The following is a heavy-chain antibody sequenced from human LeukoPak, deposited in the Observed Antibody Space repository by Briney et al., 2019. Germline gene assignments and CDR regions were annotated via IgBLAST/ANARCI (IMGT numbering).Heavy chain of an antibody. CDR3: ARDGGYCSGGGCWERFDP. V-gene: IGHV4-30-4*01. D-gene: IGHD2-15*01. CDR2: IYYSGST. CDR1: GGSISSGDYY. J-gene: IGHJ5*02. Sequence: SETLSLTCTVSGGSISSGDYYWSWIRQPPGKGLEWIGYIYYSGSTYYNPSLKSRVTISVDTSKNQFSLKLSSVTAADTAVYYCARDGGYCSGGGCWERFDPWGQGTLVTVSS.